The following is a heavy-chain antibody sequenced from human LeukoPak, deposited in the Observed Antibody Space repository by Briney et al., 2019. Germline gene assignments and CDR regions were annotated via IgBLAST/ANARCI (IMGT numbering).Heavy chain of an antibody. J-gene: IGHJ6*02. CDR2: INGDGRTT. V-gene: IGHV3-64*04. CDR3: AKGLVPYYYYGMDV. D-gene: IGHD3-16*01. Sequence: PGGSLRLSCSASGFIFSTYTMYWVRQAPGKGLEFVSVINGDGRTTYYADSVKGRFTISRDNSKNTLYLQMNSLRAEDTAVYYCAKGLVPYYYYGMDVWGQGTTVTVSS. CDR1: GFIFSTYT.